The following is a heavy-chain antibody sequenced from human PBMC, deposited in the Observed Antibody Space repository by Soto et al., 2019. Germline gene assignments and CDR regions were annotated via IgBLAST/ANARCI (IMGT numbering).Heavy chain of an antibody. CDR3: ARHKVVPAAIRPNRSFDY. CDR2: IYYSGST. V-gene: IGHV4-39*01. J-gene: IGHJ4*02. Sequence: PSETLSVTCTVSGGSISSSSYYWGWIRQPPGKGLEWIGSIYYSGSTYYNPSLKSRVTISVDTSKNQFSLKLSSVTAADTAVYYCARHKVVPAAIRPNRSFDYWGQGTLVPVSS. CDR1: GGSISSSSYY. D-gene: IGHD2-2*01.